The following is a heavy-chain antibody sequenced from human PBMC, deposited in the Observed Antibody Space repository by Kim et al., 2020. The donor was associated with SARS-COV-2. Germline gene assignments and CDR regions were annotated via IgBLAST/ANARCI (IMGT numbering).Heavy chain of an antibody. V-gene: IGHV4-61*02. Sequence: SETLSLTCTVSGGSISSGSYYWSWIRQPAGKGLEWIGRIYTSGSTNYNPSLKSRVTISVDTSKNQFSLKLSSVTAADTAVYYCARVLGSYLPHPLVIVVVIKDYWGQGTLVTVSS. J-gene: IGHJ4*02. CDR1: GGSISSGSYY. CDR2: IYTSGST. D-gene: IGHD3-22*01. CDR3: ARVLGSYLPHPLVIVVVIKDY.